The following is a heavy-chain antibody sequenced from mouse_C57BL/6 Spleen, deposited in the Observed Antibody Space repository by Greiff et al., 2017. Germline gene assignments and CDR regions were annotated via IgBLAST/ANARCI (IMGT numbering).Heavy chain of an antibody. V-gene: IGHV6-6*01. CDR3: TRRLKGAWFAY. D-gene: IGHD1-3*01. CDR1: GFTFSDAW. Sequence: EVKLQESGGGLVQPGGSMKLSCAASGFTFSDAWMDWVRQSPEKGLEWVAEIRNKANNHATYYAESVKGRFTISSDDSKSSFYLQMNSLRAEDTGIYYCTRRLKGAWFAYWGQGTLVTVSA. J-gene: IGHJ3*01. CDR2: IRNKANNHAT.